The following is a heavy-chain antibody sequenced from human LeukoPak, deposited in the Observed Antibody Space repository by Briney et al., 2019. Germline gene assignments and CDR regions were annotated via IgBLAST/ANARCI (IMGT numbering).Heavy chain of an antibody. CDR3: ARQPPAPTPFYYYYMDV. V-gene: IGHV3-66*02. CDR2: LYRGGST. CDR1: GFTVSSNY. Sequence: GGSLRLSCAGSGFTVSSNYMSWVRQAPGKGLEWVSILYRGGSTYYADSVKGRFTISRDNSKNTLYLQMNSLRAEDTAVYYCARQPPAPTPFYYYYMDVWGEGTTVTVSS. J-gene: IGHJ6*03.